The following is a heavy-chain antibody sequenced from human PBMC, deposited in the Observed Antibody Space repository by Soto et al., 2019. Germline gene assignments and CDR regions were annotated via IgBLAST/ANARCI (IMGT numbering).Heavy chain of an antibody. CDR2: IWYDGSNK. J-gene: IGHJ4*02. D-gene: IGHD3-16*02. V-gene: IGHV3-33*01. CDR1: GFTFSSYG. Sequence: QVQLVESGGGVVQPGRSLRLSCAASGFTFSSYGMHWVRQAPGKGREWVAVIWYDGSNKYYADSVKGRFTISRDNSKNTRYPQMNSLRAEDTAVYYCAREPFGRVIAALDYWGQGTLVTVSS. CDR3: AREPFGRVIAALDY.